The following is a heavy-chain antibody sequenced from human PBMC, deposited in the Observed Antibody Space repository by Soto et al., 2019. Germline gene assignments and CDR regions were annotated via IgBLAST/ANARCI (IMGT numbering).Heavy chain of an antibody. V-gene: IGHV4-30-2*01. CDR1: GGSISSGGYS. D-gene: IGHD3-16*01. Sequence: QLQLQESGSGLVKPSQTLSLTCAVSGGSISSGGYSWSWIRQPPGKGLEWIGYIYHSGSTYYNPSLKSRVTISVDRSNNQFSLKLSSVTAADTAVYYCARVVQLPVGGDYFDYWGQGTLVTVSS. CDR3: ARVVQLPVGGDYFDY. CDR2: IYHSGST. J-gene: IGHJ4*02.